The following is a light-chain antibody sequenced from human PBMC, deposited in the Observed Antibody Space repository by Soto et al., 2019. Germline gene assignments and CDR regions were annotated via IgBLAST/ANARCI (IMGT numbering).Light chain of an antibody. Sequence: QSALTQPPSASGTAGKRVTISCSGSSSNIGRNTVNWYQQLPGTAPKLLIYTHNQRPSGVPDRFSGSKSGTSASLAISGLQSEDEADYYCAAWDDSMNVQLFRGGTKLTVL. J-gene: IGLJ2*01. CDR3: AAWDDSMNVQL. V-gene: IGLV1-44*01. CDR1: SSNIGRNT. CDR2: THN.